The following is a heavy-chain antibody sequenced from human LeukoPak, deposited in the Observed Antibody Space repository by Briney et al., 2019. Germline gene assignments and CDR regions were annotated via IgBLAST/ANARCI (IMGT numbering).Heavy chain of an antibody. CDR2: IYSGGST. J-gene: IGHJ5*02. V-gene: IGHV3-66*01. D-gene: IGHD1-26*01. CDR1: GFTFSSYE. Sequence: GGSLRLSCAASGFTFSSYEMNWVRQAPGKGLEWVSVIYSGGSTYYADSVKGRFTISRDNSKNTLYLQMNSLRAEDTAVYYCAREWELPHWFDPWGQGTLVTVSS. CDR3: AREWELPHWFDP.